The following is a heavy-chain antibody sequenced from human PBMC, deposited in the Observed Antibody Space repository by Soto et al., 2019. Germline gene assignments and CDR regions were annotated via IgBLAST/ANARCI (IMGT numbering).Heavy chain of an antibody. CDR3: ARPTSYYDSSGYLDY. V-gene: IGHV1-69*13. CDR2: IIPILGTA. D-gene: IGHD3-22*01. Sequence: GASVKVSCKASGGTFSSYAISWVRQAPGQGLEWMGGIIPILGTANYAQKFQGRVTITADESTSTAYMELSSLRSEDTAVYYCARPTSYYDSSGYLDYWGQGTLVTVSS. CDR1: GGTFSSYA. J-gene: IGHJ4*02.